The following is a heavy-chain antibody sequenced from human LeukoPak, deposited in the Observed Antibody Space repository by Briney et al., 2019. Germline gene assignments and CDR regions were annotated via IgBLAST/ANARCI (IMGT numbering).Heavy chain of an antibody. D-gene: IGHD6-19*01. V-gene: IGHV3-23*01. CDR2: ISTGDTP. Sequence: GGSLRLSCATSGFTFSNYAMSWVRQAPGKGLEWVSGISTGDTPYYADSVKGRFSISRDNSKNTLYLQMNSLRAEDTAVYFCAKDVSGWYYFDYWGQGTLVTVSS. CDR3: AKDVSGWYYFDY. CDR1: GFTFSNYA. J-gene: IGHJ4*02.